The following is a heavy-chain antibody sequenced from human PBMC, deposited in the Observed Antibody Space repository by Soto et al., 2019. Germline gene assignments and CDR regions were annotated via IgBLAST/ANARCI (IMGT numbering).Heavy chain of an antibody. CDR3: ATMASGGT. J-gene: IGHJ5*02. Sequence: EVQLVESGGGLVQPGGSLRLSCAASGFTFSTYWMHWVRQAPGKGLMWVSRINTDGSITTYADPVKGRFTISRDNAKNTVYLQMNSLRDEDTAVYYCATMASGGTWGQGTLVTVSS. V-gene: IGHV3-74*01. CDR1: GFTFSTYW. CDR2: INTDGSIT. D-gene: IGHD3-10*01.